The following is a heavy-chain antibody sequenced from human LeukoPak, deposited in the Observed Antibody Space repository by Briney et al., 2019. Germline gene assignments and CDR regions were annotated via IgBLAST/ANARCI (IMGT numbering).Heavy chain of an antibody. D-gene: IGHD6-13*01. CDR2: IYPGDSDT. V-gene: IGHV5-51*01. J-gene: IGHJ4*02. CDR3: ARGGIPASGAGGADFDY. Sequence: GESLKISCKRPRYKFTTYWIGWVRQMPGKGLEWMGIIYPGDSDTRYSPSFQGQVTMSADKSISTAYLQWSRLKAPDTAMYYCARGGIPASGAGGADFDYWGQGTLVTVSS. CDR1: RYKFTTYW.